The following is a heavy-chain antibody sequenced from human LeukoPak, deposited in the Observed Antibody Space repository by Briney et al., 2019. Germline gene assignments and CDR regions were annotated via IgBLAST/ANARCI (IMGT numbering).Heavy chain of an antibody. CDR3: ARAYCDFWSGYSTLVY. D-gene: IGHD3-3*01. CDR1: GYTFTGYY. CDR2: INPNSGGT. J-gene: IGHJ4*02. Sequence: ASVKVSCKASGYTFTGYYMHRVRQAPGQGLEWMGWINPNSGGTNYAQKFQGRVTMTRDTSISTAYMELSRLRSDDTAVYYCARAYCDFWSGYSTLVYWGQGTLVTVSS. V-gene: IGHV1-2*02.